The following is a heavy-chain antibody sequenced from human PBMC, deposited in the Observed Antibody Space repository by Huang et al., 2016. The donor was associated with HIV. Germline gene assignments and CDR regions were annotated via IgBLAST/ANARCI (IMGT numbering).Heavy chain of an antibody. CDR3: ARAKDTWDAYDI. Sequence: QVQLVESGGGVVQPGRSLRLSCAASGFPFNNHAMHGVRQAPGKGVDWVAVIANEGSNNYYADSVKGRFTISRDSSKSTLFLHMTSLRTEDTAVYYCARAKDTWDAYDIWGQGTMVIVSS. J-gene: IGHJ3*02. CDR1: GFPFNNHA. CDR2: IANEGSNN. D-gene: IGHD5-18*01. V-gene: IGHV3-30-3*01.